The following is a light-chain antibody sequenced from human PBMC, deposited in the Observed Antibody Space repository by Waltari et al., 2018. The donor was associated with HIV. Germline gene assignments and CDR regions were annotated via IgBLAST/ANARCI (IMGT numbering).Light chain of an antibody. CDR1: SLRTFY. Sequence: SSELTQDPTVSVALGQTVMIPCQGDSLRTFYASWYQQKPGQAPLLVIYDKTNRPSGIPDRFSGSSSGNTASLTITGAQAEDDADYYCKSRDSSGKQVLFGGGTKRTVL. V-gene: IGLV3-19*01. CDR3: KSRDSSGKQVL. CDR2: DKT. J-gene: IGLJ3*02.